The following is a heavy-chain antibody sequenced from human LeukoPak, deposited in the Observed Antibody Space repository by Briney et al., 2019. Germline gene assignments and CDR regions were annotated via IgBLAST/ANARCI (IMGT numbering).Heavy chain of an antibody. J-gene: IGHJ5*02. V-gene: IGHV4-59*01. Sequence: SETLSLTCTVSGGSISSYYWSWIRQPPGKGLEWIGYIYYSGSTNYNPSLKSRVTMSVDTSKNQFSLKLSSVTAADTAVYYCARGTVRRGDWFDPWGQGTLVTVSS. CDR1: GGSISSYY. CDR2: IYYSGST. D-gene: IGHD4-17*01. CDR3: ARGTVRRGDWFDP.